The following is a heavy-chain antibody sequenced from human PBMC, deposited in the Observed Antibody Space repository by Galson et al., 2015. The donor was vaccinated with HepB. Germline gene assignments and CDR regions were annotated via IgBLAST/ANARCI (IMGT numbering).Heavy chain of an antibody. CDR3: VGGIVGSYYYGMDV. D-gene: IGHD1-26*01. CDR1: GDSVSSNSAA. V-gene: IGHV6-1*01. Sequence: CAISGDSVSSNSAAWNWIRQSPSRGLEWLGRTYYRSKWYNDYAVSVKSRITINPDTSKNQFSLQLNSGTPEDTAVYFWVGGIVGSYYYGMDVWGQGTTVTVSS. CDR2: TYYRSKWYN. J-gene: IGHJ6*02.